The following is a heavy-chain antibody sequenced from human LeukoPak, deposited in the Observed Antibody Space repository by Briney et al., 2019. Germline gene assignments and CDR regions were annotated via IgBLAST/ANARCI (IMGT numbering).Heavy chain of an antibody. CDR1: GFAFRSYC. Sequence: GGSLRLSCAASGFAFRSYCMTWVRQVPGKGLEWVPGISESGGGTFYADSVKGRFTISRDNSKNTLFLQMNSLRSEDTAVYYCAKVGIGWVAFENWGQGTQVTVSS. CDR2: ISESGGGT. CDR3: AKVGIGWVAFEN. J-gene: IGHJ4*02. V-gene: IGHV3-23*01. D-gene: IGHD1-1*01.